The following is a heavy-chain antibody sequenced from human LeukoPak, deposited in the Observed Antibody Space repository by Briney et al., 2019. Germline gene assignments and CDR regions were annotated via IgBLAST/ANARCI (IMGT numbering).Heavy chain of an antibody. J-gene: IGHJ5*02. CDR3: ARHSGSGSLSRPFDP. CDR2: VYYTGSS. V-gene: IGHV4-39*01. D-gene: IGHD3-10*01. Sequence: SESLSLTCTVSGSSVTSGGFYWVWLPQPPGKGLEWIATVYYTGSSYYNPSLKSRVTISIDTSKNQFSLNLRSVIAADTALYYCARHSGSGSLSRPFDPWGQGTLVTVSS. CDR1: GSSVTSGGFY.